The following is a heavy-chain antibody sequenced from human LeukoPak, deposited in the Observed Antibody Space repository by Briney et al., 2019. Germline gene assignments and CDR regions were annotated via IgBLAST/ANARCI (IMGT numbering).Heavy chain of an antibody. D-gene: IGHD3-22*01. CDR3: ARGGGSTDYYDSSGYF. V-gene: IGHV4-59*13. Sequence: QPSETLSLTCTVSGGSISSYYWSWIRQPPGRGLEWIGYIYYSGSTNYNPSLKSRVTISVDTSKNQFSLKLSSVTAADTAVYYCARGGGSTDYYDSSGYFWGQGTLVTVSS. CDR1: GGSISSYY. J-gene: IGHJ4*02. CDR2: IYYSGST.